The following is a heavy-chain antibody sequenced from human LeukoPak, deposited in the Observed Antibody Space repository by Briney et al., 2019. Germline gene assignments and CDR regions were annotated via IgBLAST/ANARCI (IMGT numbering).Heavy chain of an antibody. Sequence: PGGSLRLSCAASGFTFSSYWMSWVRQAPGKGLEWVANIKQDGSEKYYVDSVKGRFTISRDNAKNSLYLQMNSLRAVDTAVYYCARDRGLTTFAAFDIWGQGTMVTVSS. CDR2: IKQDGSEK. J-gene: IGHJ3*02. CDR3: ARDRGLTTFAAFDI. CDR1: GFTFSSYW. D-gene: IGHD3-10*02. V-gene: IGHV3-7*01.